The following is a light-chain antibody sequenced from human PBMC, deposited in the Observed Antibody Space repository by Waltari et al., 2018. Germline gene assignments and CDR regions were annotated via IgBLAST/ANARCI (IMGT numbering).Light chain of an antibody. CDR2: TSN. V-gene: IGLV1-44*01. J-gene: IGLJ3*02. CDR3: VSWDDSLNGWV. CDR1: TSNIGTNN. Sequence: QSVLTQPPSTSGTPGQRVSISCSGTTSNIGTNNVNWYQQVPGTAPKLLIYTSNQRPSGVPDRFSGSQSGTSASLAITGLQPEDEGDYYCVSWDDSLNGWVFGGGTKLTVL.